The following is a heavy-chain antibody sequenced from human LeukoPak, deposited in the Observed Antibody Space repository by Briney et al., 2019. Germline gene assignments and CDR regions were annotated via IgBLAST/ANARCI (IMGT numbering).Heavy chain of an antibody. Sequence: GASVKVSCKASGYTFTGYYMHWVRQAPGQGLEWMGWINPNSGGTNYAQKFQGRVTMTRDTSISTAYMELSRLRSDDTAVYYCAPDFWSGYYSYPAYYGTDVWGQGTTVTVSS. CDR3: APDFWSGYYSYPAYYGTDV. CDR1: GYTFTGYY. V-gene: IGHV1-2*02. D-gene: IGHD3-3*01. CDR2: INPNSGGT. J-gene: IGHJ6*02.